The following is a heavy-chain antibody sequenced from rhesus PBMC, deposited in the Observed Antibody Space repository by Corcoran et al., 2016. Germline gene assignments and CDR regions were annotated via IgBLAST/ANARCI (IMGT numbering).Heavy chain of an antibody. J-gene: IGHJ4*01. Sequence: QVQLQESGQGVVKPSETLSLTCADSGGVISDSYRWGWIRQPPGKGLDWLGRISGSGGRTDYNPSLKSRVTISTDTSKNQFSLKLGSVTAAETAVYYCAWGIQPLQFPYFDYWGQAVLVTVSS. D-gene: IGHD5-42*01. CDR1: GGVISDSY. V-gene: IGHV4-92*01. CDR3: AWGIQPLQFPYFDY. CDR2: ISGSGGRT.